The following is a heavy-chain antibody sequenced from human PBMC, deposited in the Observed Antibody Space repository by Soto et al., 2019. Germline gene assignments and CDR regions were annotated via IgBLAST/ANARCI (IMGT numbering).Heavy chain of an antibody. CDR2: IFHGGTI. D-gene: IGHD6-13*01. J-gene: IGHJ4*02. CDR3: ARDHHYRNSWSFDS. Sequence: PSETLSLTFAVSGGSIDSSDWWNWVRQPPGKGLEWIGEIFHGGTIIYSPSLKSRVTISVDKSRNQFSLELTSVTAADTAVYYCARDHHYRNSWSFDSWGQGTPVTVSS. V-gene: IGHV4-4*02. CDR1: GGSIDSSDW.